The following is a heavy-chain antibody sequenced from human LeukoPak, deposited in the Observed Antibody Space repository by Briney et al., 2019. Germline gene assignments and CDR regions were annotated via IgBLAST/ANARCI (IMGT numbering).Heavy chain of an antibody. V-gene: IGHV3-30-3*01. D-gene: IGHD3/OR15-3a*01. CDR2: ISYDGSNK. CDR1: GFTFSNYA. CDR3: ARSTTWTSPRFDY. J-gene: IGHJ4*02. Sequence: QPGRSLRLSCAASGFTFSNYAMHWVRQAPGKGLEWVAVISYDGSNKYYADSVKGRFTISRDNSKNTLYVQMNSLGEEDTAVYYCARSTTWTSPRFDYWGQGTLVTVSS.